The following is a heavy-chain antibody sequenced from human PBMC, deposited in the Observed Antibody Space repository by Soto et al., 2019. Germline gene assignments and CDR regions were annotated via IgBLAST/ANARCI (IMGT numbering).Heavy chain of an antibody. CDR1: GGSFSGYY. CDR3: ARGLLQYDILTGYFLDY. CDR2: INHSGST. D-gene: IGHD3-9*01. Sequence: QVQLQQWGAGLLKPSETLSLTCAVYGGSFSGYYWSWIRQPPGKGLEWIGEINHSGSTNYNPSLKSRVTISVDTSKNQFSLKLSSVTAADTAVYYCARGLLQYDILTGYFLDYWGQGTLVTVSS. J-gene: IGHJ4*02. V-gene: IGHV4-34*01.